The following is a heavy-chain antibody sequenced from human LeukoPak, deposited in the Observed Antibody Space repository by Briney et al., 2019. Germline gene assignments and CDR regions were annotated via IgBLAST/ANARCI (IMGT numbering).Heavy chain of an antibody. CDR1: GFTFSSYA. CDR2: ISGSGGST. J-gene: IGHJ6*02. CDR3: AKMSSSWTYYYGMDV. Sequence: GGSLRLSCAASGFTFSSYAMSWVRQAPGKGLEWVSAISGSGGSTYYADSVKGRFTISRDNSKNTLYLQMNSLRAEDTAVYYCAKMSSSWTYYYGMDVWGQGTTVTVSS. D-gene: IGHD6-13*01. V-gene: IGHV3-23*01.